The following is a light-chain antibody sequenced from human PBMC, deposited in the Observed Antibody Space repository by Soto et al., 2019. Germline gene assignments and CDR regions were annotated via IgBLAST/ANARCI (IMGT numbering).Light chain of an antibody. CDR2: DVS. Sequence: QSALTQPASVSGSPGQWIAISCTGTSSDVGDYNFVSWYQQHPDKVPKLLIYDVSNRPSGVSNRFSGSKSGNTASLTISGLQAEDEADYYCSSYTSSSSLVFGTGTKLTVL. CDR3: SSYTSSSSLV. V-gene: IGLV2-14*03. J-gene: IGLJ1*01. CDR1: SSDVGDYNF.